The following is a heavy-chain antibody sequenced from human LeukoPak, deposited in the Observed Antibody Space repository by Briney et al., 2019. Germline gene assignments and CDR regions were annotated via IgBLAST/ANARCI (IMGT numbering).Heavy chain of an antibody. Sequence: GESLKISCKGSGYSFTSYWIAWVRQMPGKGLEWMGIIYPGDPGDSDTTYSPSFQGQVTISADKSINTAYVLWSSLKASDTAMYYCARHRPHTDSNSVADYYFDYWGQGTLVTVSS. CDR1: GYSFTSYW. V-gene: IGHV5-51*01. D-gene: IGHD6-19*01. CDR2: IYPGDPGDSDT. J-gene: IGHJ4*02. CDR3: ARHRPHTDSNSVADYYFDY.